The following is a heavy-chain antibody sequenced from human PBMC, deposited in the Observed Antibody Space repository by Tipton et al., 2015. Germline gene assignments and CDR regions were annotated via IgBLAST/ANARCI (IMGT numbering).Heavy chain of an antibody. CDR2: IYYSGST. Sequence: TLSLTCTVFGGSISSYYWSWIRQPPGKGLEWIGYIYYSGSTTYNPSLKSRVAISIDTSKNQFSLKLSSVTAADTAVYYCARDLVDGSPNWYFDLWGRGTLVTVSS. CDR1: GGSISSYY. CDR3: ARDLVDGSPNWYFDL. D-gene: IGHD3-10*01. V-gene: IGHV4-59*01. J-gene: IGHJ2*01.